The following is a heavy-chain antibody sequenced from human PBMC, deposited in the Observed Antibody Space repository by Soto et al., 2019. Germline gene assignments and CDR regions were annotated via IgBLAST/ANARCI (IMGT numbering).Heavy chain of an antibody. CDR3: ARVGGSGWYSDDAFDI. J-gene: IGHJ3*02. CDR1: GFTFSSYS. CDR2: ISSSSSYI. Sequence: GGSLRLSCAASGFTFSSYSMNWVRQAPGKGLEWVSSISSSSSYIYYADSVKGRFTISGDNAKNSLYLQMNSLRAEDTAVYYCARVGGSGWYSDDAFDIWGQGTMVTVSS. D-gene: IGHD6-19*01. V-gene: IGHV3-21*01.